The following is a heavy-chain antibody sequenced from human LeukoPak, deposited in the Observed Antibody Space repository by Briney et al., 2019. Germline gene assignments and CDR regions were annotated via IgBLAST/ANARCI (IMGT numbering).Heavy chain of an antibody. CDR1: GGTFSSYA. D-gene: IGHD3-22*01. Sequence: GASVKVSCRASGGTFSSYAISWVRQAPGQGLEWMGGIIPIFGTANYAQKFQGRVTITAGESTSTAYMELSSLRSEDTAVYYCAAGYYDSSGYYSNYFDYWGQGTLVTVSS. CDR3: AAGYYDSSGYYSNYFDY. J-gene: IGHJ4*02. V-gene: IGHV1-69*13. CDR2: IIPIFGTA.